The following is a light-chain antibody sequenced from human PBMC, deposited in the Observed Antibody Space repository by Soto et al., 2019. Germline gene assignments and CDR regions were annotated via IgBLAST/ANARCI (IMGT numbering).Light chain of an antibody. CDR3: QQYGSSPLT. Sequence: EIVLTQSPGTLSLSPGERATLSCRASQSVSSSYLAWYQQKPGQAPRLLIYSASSRATGIPDRFSGSGSGTDFTRTISRLDPEDFAVYYCQQYGSSPLTFGGGTKVEIK. CDR2: SAS. V-gene: IGKV3-20*01. J-gene: IGKJ4*01. CDR1: QSVSSSY.